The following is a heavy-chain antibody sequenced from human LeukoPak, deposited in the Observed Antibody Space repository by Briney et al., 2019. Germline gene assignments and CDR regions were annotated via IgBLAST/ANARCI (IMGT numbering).Heavy chain of an antibody. Sequence: GGSLRLSCAASGFTFSSYEMNWVRQAPGKGLEWVSYISSSGSTIYYADSVKGRFTISRDNAKNSLQMNSLRAEDTAVYYCAELGITMIGGVWGKGTTVTISS. CDR1: GFTFSSYE. D-gene: IGHD3-10*02. CDR3: AELGITMIGGV. V-gene: IGHV3-48*03. J-gene: IGHJ6*04. CDR2: ISSSGSTI.